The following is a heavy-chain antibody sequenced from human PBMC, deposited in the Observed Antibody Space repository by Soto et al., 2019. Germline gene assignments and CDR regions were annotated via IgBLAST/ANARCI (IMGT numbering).Heavy chain of an antibody. CDR1: GFTFSSYA. CDR3: ATGTYGSGSYYKRPLPLFDY. V-gene: IGHV3-23*01. Sequence: GGSLRLSCAASGFTFSSYAMSWVRQAPGKGLEWVSAISGSGGSTYYADSVKGRFTISRDNSKNTLYLQMNSLRAEDTAVYYCATGTYGSGSYYKRPLPLFDYWGQGTLVTVSS. D-gene: IGHD3-10*01. CDR2: ISGSGGST. J-gene: IGHJ4*02.